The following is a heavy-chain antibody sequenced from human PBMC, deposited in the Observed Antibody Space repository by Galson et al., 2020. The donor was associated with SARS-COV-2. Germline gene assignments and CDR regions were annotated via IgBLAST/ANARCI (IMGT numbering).Heavy chain of an antibody. CDR1: EFTFSRDSW. D-gene: IGHD2-21*01. CDR2: IKGDETGI. J-gene: IGHJ2*01. CDR3: ATGIGWHFNL. Sequence: GSLRLSCAASEFTFSRDSWMMWVRQAPGKGLEWVAHIKGDETGIHYMDSVEGRFTISTDNAKKSVFLQMNSLRVEDTAVYYCATGIGWHFNLWGRGTLVTVSS. V-gene: IGHV3-7*01.